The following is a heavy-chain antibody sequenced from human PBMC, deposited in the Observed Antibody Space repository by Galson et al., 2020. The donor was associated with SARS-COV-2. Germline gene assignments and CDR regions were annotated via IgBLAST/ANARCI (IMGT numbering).Heavy chain of an antibody. V-gene: IGHV3-23*01. CDR3: AKSPCGDYVPWWFHR. Sequence: GESLKISCAASGFDFYSYVINRVRQAPGKGPEWVAFITGGGADTQYAASVKGRFTVPRDNSKNTLYLQMNSLRGDDTAVYHCAKSPCGDYVPWWFHRWGEGTQVIVSS. J-gene: IGHJ5*02. D-gene: IGHD4-17*01. CDR1: GFDFYSYV. CDR2: ITGGGADT.